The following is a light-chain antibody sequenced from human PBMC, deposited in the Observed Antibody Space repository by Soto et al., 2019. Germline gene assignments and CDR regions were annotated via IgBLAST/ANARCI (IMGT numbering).Light chain of an antibody. Sequence: QSALTQPASVSGTPGQSITISCTGTNSDVGNYNLVSWYQQYPGKAPKLMIYEVSKRPSGVSSRFSGSKSANTASLTISGLQAEDEADYYCRSYAGSSTRVFGTGTKVTVL. CDR3: RSYAGSSTRV. V-gene: IGLV2-23*02. CDR2: EVS. CDR1: NSDVGNYNL. J-gene: IGLJ1*01.